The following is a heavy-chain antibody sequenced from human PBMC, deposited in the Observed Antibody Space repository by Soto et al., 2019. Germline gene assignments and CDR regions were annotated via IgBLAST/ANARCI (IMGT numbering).Heavy chain of an antibody. Sequence: GKGLEWVAVISYDGSNKYYADSVKGRFTISRDNSKNTLYLQMNSLRAEDTAVYYCARALKAGTNYYFDYWGQGTLVIVSS. CDR2: ISYDGSNK. D-gene: IGHD6-19*01. J-gene: IGHJ4*02. V-gene: IGHV3-30-3*01. CDR3: ARALKAGTNYYFDY.